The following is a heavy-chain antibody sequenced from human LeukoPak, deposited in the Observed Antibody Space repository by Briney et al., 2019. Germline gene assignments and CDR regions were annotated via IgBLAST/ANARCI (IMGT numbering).Heavy chain of an antibody. J-gene: IGHJ4*02. Sequence: GGSLRLSCVASGFTFSNYWMIWVRQAPGKGLEWVGNIKQDGSEKRYADSVKGRFTISRDNSKNTLYLQKNTLRAEDTAVYYCAKSYDSSAYPLYRFDYWGQGTLVTVSS. CDR2: IKQDGSEK. D-gene: IGHD3-22*01. CDR3: AKSYDSSAYPLYRFDY. V-gene: IGHV3-7*05. CDR1: GFTFSNYW.